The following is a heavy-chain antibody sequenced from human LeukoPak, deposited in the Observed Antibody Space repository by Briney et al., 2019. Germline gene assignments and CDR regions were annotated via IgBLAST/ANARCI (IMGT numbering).Heavy chain of an antibody. Sequence: SETLSLTCSVPGGSISSPTYYWGWIRQPPGKGLEWIGSVYYSGLTYYNPSLKSRTTISIDTSKNQFSLTLTSVTAADTAMYYCASGLAGFDNWGQGMVVTVSS. D-gene: IGHD6-19*01. V-gene: IGHV4-39*01. J-gene: IGHJ4*02. CDR1: GGSISSPTYY. CDR2: VYYSGLT. CDR3: ASGLAGFDN.